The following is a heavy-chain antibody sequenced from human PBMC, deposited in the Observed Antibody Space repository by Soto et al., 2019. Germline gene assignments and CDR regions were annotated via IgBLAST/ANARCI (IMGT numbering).Heavy chain of an antibody. Sequence: QVQLVESGVGVVQPGRSLRLSCAASGFTCSSYAMHWVRQSPGKGLECVAVISYDGSNKYYSDSVKGRFTISRDISKNTLYLQMNCLRAEDTAVYYCARAGGLLLDYWGQGTRVTVSS. V-gene: IGHV3-30-3*01. D-gene: IGHD2-15*01. CDR2: ISYDGSNK. CDR3: ARAGGLLLDY. J-gene: IGHJ4*02. CDR1: GFTCSSYA.